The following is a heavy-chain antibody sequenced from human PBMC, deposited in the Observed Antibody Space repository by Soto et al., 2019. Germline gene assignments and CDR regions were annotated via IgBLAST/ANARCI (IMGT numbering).Heavy chain of an antibody. V-gene: IGHV4-59*01. CDR3: ARSGGRY. D-gene: IGHD2-8*02. J-gene: IGHJ4*02. Sequence: SETLSLTCTVSGGSISSYYWSWIRQPPGKGLEWIGYIYYSGSTNYNPSLKSRVTVSVDTSKNQFSLKLSSVTAADTAVYYCARSGGRYWGQGTLVTVSS. CDR1: GGSISSYY. CDR2: IYYSGST.